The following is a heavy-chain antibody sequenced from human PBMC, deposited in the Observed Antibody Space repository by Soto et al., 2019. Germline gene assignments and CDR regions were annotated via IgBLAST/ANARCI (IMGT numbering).Heavy chain of an antibody. CDR1: GFTFSTYS. D-gene: IGHD3-3*02. CDR2: IKSKTDGGTT. J-gene: IGHJ4*02. CDR3: TTDSILAPIFH. Sequence: WGSLRLSCAASGFTFSTYSINWVRQAPGKGLEWVGRIKSKTDGGTTDYAAPVRGRFTISRDDSKNTLYVQLNSLKTEDTAVYYCTTDSILAPIFHWGQGTLVTVSS. V-gene: IGHV3-15*01.